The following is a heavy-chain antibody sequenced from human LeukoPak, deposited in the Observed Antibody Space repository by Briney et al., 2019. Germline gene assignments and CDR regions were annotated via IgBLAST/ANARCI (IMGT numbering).Heavy chain of an antibody. CDR1: GYTSTTHS. V-gene: IGHV7-4-1*02. CDR3: ARDASTIRFDY. D-gene: IGHD5-24*01. CDR2: ITTNTGNP. J-gene: IGHJ4*02. Sequence: GASVKVSRKASGYTSTTHSINWLRQAPGQGLEWMGWITTNTGNPTYAQGFTGRFVFSLDTSVSTAYLQISSLKAEDTAVYYCARDASTIRFDYWGQGTLVTVSS.